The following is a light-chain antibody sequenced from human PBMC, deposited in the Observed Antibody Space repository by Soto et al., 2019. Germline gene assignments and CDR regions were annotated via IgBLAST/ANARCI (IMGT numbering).Light chain of an antibody. CDR1: QSATSGY. Sequence: ETVLTQSPGTLSLSPGERATLSCRASQSATSGYLAWYQHKPGQAPRLLIYGASSRATGIPDRFSGSWSGTDFTLSISRLEPEDFAVYYCQQYGSSLVTFGQGTKVDIK. J-gene: IGKJ1*01. CDR3: QQYGSSLVT. CDR2: GAS. V-gene: IGKV3-20*01.